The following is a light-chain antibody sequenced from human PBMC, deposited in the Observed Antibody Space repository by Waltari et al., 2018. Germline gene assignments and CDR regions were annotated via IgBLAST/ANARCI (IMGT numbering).Light chain of an antibody. V-gene: IGKV4-1*01. Sequence: DIVMTQSPDSLAVSLGEGATINCKSSQNVLYSSNNRNYLAWYQQRPRQPPKLLIYWASTRESGVPDRFSGSGSGTNFTLTISSLQAEDVAVYYCQQYYSSPWAFGQGTKVEI. CDR1: QNVLYSSNNRNY. CDR2: WAS. CDR3: QQYYSSPWA. J-gene: IGKJ1*01.